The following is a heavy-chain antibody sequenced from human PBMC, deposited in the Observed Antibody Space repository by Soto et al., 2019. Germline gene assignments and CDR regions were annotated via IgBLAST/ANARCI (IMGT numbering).Heavy chain of an antibody. V-gene: IGHV1-69*01. D-gene: IGHD6-19*01. Sequence: SVKVSCKASGGTFSSYAISWVRQAPGQGLEWMGGIIPIFGTANYAQKFQGRVTITADESTSTAYMELSSLRSEDTAVYYCARALYSSGWPYYYGMDVWGQGTTVTVSS. CDR3: ARALYSSGWPYYYGMDV. J-gene: IGHJ6*02. CDR2: IIPIFGTA. CDR1: GGTFSSYA.